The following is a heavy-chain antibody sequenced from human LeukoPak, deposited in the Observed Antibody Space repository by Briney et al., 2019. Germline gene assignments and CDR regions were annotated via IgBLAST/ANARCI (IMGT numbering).Heavy chain of an antibody. Sequence: SETLSLTCTVSGGSISSYYWSWIRQPPGKGLEWIGYIYYSGSTNYNPSLKSRVTISIDTSKNQFSLNLSSVTAADTAVYYCASGPYPAAGTDHQFDYWGQGTLVTVSS. CDR3: ASGPYPAAGTDHQFDY. J-gene: IGHJ4*02. D-gene: IGHD6-13*01. CDR2: IYYSGST. CDR1: GGSISSYY. V-gene: IGHV4-59*01.